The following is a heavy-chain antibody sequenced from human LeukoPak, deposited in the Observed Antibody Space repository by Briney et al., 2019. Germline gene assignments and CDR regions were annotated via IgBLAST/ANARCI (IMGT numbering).Heavy chain of an antibody. CDR1: GFSLSNARMG. J-gene: IGHJ3*02. CDR3: ARKYYYDSSGYYGVEGDAFDI. V-gene: IGHV2-26*01. D-gene: IGHD3-22*01. CDR2: IFSNDEK. Sequence: ESGPVLVPPTETLTLTCTVSGFSLSNARMGVSWIRQPPGKALEWLAHIFSNDEKSYSTSLKSRLTISKGISKSQVVLTMTNMDPVDTATYYCARKYYYDSSGYYGVEGDAFDIWGQGTIVSVSS.